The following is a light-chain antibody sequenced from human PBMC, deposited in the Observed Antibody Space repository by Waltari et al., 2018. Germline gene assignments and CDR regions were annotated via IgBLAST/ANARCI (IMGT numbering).Light chain of an antibody. Sequence: QSVLTQPPSVSAAPGQRVTISCSVGSSNIGNNYVSWYRQFPGTAPKLLIYENTERPSGIPGRFSGSKSGTSATLDITGLRAGDEADYYCGTWDSSLSGAVFGGGTHLTVL. CDR2: ENT. CDR3: GTWDSSLSGAV. V-gene: IGLV1-51*02. J-gene: IGLJ7*01. CDR1: SSNIGNNY.